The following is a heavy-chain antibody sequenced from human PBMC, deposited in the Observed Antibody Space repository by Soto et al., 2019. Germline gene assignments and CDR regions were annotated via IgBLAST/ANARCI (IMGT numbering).Heavy chain of an antibody. D-gene: IGHD5-12*01. CDR3: AGSRDGYNYDY. J-gene: IGHJ4*02. CDR2: VYYSGST. V-gene: IGHV4-59*12. CDR1: GGSISGYY. Sequence: SETLSLTCTVSGGSISGYYWSWIRQPPGKGLEWIGYVYYSGSTYYNPSLKSRLTISVDTSKTQFSLNLTSVTAADTAVYFCAGSRDGYNYDYWGQGTLVTVSS.